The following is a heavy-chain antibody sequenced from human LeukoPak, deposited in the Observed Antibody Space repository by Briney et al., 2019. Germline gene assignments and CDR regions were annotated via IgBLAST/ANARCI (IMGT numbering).Heavy chain of an antibody. J-gene: IGHJ6*04. CDR3: ARGRPSYYYYGMDV. Sequence: GASVKVSCKASGYTFTSYGISWVRQAPGQELEWMGWISAYNGNTNYAQKLQGRVTMTTDTSTSTAYMELRSLRSDDTAVYYCARGRPSYYYYGMDVWGKGTTVTVSS. V-gene: IGHV1-18*04. CDR2: ISAYNGNT. CDR1: GYTFTSYG.